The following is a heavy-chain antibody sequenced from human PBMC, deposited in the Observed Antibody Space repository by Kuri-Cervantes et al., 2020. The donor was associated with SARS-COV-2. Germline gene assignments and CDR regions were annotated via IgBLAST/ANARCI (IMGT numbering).Heavy chain of an antibody. D-gene: IGHD2-2*01. J-gene: IGHJ3*02. Sequence: GGSLRLSCAASGFTFSNAWMSWVRQAPGKGLEWVGRIKSKTDGGTTDYAAPVKGRFTISRDDSKNTLYLQMNSLRAEDTAVYYCAKGTPEYRLRAFDIWGQGTMVTVSS. V-gene: IGHV3-15*01. CDR2: IKSKTDGGTT. CDR3: AKGTPEYRLRAFDI. CDR1: GFTFSNAW.